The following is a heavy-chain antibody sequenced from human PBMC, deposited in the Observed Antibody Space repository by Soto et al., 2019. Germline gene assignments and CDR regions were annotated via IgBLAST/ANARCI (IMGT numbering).Heavy chain of an antibody. V-gene: IGHV4-59*01. CDR2: IYYSGST. CDR3: ARAYSSSSAYYYYMDV. J-gene: IGHJ6*03. D-gene: IGHD6-6*01. Sequence: SETLSLTCTVSGGSISSYYWSWIRQPPGKGLEWIWYIYYSGSTNYNPSLKSRVTISVDTSKNQFSLKLSSVTAADTAVNYRARAYSSSSAYYYYMDVWGKGTTVTVSS. CDR1: GGSISSYY.